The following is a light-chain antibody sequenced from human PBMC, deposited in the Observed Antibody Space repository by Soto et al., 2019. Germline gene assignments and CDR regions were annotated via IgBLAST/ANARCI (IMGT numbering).Light chain of an antibody. CDR3: SSYAGSNNFPYV. CDR2: EVS. V-gene: IGLV2-8*01. CDR1: SRDVGGYNY. J-gene: IGLJ1*01. Sequence: QSEESHLPYACGSPGPPDPKTKTGTSRDVGGYNYVSWYQQHPGKAPKLMIYEVSKRPSGVPDRFSGSKSGNTASLTVSGHQAEDEADYYCSSYAGSNNFPYVFGTGTKVTVL.